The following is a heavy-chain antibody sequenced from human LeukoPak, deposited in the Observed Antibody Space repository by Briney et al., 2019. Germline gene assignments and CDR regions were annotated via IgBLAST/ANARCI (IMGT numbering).Heavy chain of an antibody. J-gene: IGHJ4*02. Sequence: GRSLRLSCAASGFTFSSYSMHWVRQAPGKGLEWVAVISYDGSNKYYADSVKGRFTISRDNSKNTLYLQINSLRAEDTAVYYCAKDPQWLLRGGPASYDYYFDSWGQGTLVTVSS. CDR1: GFTFSSYS. V-gene: IGHV3-30*18. D-gene: IGHD6-19*01. CDR2: ISYDGSNK. CDR3: AKDPQWLLRGGPASYDYYFDS.